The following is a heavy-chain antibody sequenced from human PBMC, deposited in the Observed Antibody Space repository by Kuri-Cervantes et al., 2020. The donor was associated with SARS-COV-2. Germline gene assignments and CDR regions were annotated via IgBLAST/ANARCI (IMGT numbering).Heavy chain of an antibody. CDR1: GFTFSSYG. CDR2: IRYDGSNK. Sequence: LSLTCAASGFTFSSYGMHWVRQAPGKGLEWVAFIRYDGSNKYYADSVKGRFTISRDNSKNTLYLQMNSLRAEDTAVYYCARESVVDGAFDIWGQGTMVTVSS. V-gene: IGHV3-30*02. J-gene: IGHJ3*02. CDR3: ARESVVDGAFDI. D-gene: IGHD2-15*01.